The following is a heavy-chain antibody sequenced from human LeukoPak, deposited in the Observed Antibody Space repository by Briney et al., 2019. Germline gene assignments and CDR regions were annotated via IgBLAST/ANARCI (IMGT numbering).Heavy chain of an antibody. J-gene: IGHJ4*02. D-gene: IGHD3-22*01. CDR1: GYTSTSHY. CDR3: ARGYYDSSGYSGHIDY. V-gene: IGHV1-2*02. CDR2: INPNSGGT. Sequence: GASVKVFCEASGYTSTSHYMHWVRQAPGQGLEWMGWINPNSGGTNYAQKFQGRVTMTRDTSISTAYMELSRLRSDDTAVYYCARGYYDSSGYSGHIDYWGQGTLVTVSS.